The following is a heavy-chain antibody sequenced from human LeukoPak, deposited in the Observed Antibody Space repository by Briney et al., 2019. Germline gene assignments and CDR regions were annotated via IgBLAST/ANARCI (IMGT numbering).Heavy chain of an antibody. CDR2: IYYSGST. D-gene: IGHD3-22*01. V-gene: IGHV4-39*01. CDR3: ASRRTYYYDSSGYKKIDY. Sequence: PSETLSLTCTVPGGSISSSSYYWGRIRQPPGKGVEWIASIYYSGSTYYNPSLKSRVTISVDTSKNQFSLKLSSVTAADTAVYYCASRRTYYYDSSGYKKIDYWGQGTLVTVSS. J-gene: IGHJ4*02. CDR1: GGSISSSSYY.